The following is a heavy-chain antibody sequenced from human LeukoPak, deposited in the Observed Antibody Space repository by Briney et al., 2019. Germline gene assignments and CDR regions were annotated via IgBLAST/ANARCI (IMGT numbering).Heavy chain of an antibody. Sequence: GGSLRLSCAASGFAFGNCAMGWGRQAPGKGLEGVSSIDSSGSYTPSADSAKGRVTISRDNSENPVYLQMNSLRAEDTAVYSCAKISTVTENFHHWGQGTLVTVSS. CDR1: GFAFGNCA. D-gene: IGHD4-17*01. CDR2: IDSSGSYT. J-gene: IGHJ4*02. CDR3: AKISTVTENFHH. V-gene: IGHV3-23*01.